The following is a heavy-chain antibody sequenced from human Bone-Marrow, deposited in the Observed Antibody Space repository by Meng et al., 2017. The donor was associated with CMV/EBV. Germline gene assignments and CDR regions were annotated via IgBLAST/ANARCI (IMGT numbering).Heavy chain of an antibody. J-gene: IGHJ6*02. CDR3: ARTASYYYGMDV. CDR2: IIPIFGTA. Sequence: SVKVSCKASGGTFSSYAISWVRQAPGQGLEWMGGIIPIFGTANYAQKFQGRVTITTDESTSTAYMELSSLRSEDTAVYYCARTASYYYGMDVWGQGTTVTSP. D-gene: IGHD5-18*01. V-gene: IGHV1-69*05. CDR1: GGTFSSYA.